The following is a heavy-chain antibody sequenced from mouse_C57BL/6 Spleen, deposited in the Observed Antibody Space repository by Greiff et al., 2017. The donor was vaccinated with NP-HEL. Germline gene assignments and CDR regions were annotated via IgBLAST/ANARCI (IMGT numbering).Heavy chain of an antibody. J-gene: IGHJ1*03. D-gene: IGHD1-1*01. V-gene: IGHV1-26*01. CDR2: INPNNGGT. CDR1: GYTFTDYY. CDR3: ARDTTVVAPGGYFDV. Sequence: VQLQQSGPELVKPGASVKISCKASGYTFTDYYMNWVKQSHGKSLEWIGDINPNNGGTSYNQKFKGKATLTVDKSSSTAYMELRSLTSEDSAVYYCARDTTVVAPGGYFDVWGTGTTVTVSS.